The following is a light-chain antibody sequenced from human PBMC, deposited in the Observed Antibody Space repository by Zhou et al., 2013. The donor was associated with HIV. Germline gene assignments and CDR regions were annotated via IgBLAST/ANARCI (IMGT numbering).Light chain of an antibody. J-gene: IGKJ2*01. CDR2: AAS. Sequence: DIQMTQSPSSLSASVGDRVTITCRVSQSISSYLNWYQQKPGKAPKLLIYAASRLQSGVPSRFSGSGSGTEFTLTISSLQPDDFATYYCQQYNSYSPIFGQGTKLEIK. CDR1: QSISSY. CDR3: QQYNSYSPI. V-gene: IGKV1-5*01.